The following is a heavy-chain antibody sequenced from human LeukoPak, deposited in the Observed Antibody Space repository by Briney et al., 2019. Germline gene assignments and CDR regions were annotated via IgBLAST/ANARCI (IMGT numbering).Heavy chain of an antibody. CDR1: GFTFSNAW. CDR3: ARVGIVATIGWYFEL. CDR2: IYSSGST. J-gene: IGHJ2*01. V-gene: IGHV3-53*04. D-gene: IGHD5-12*01. Sequence: GGSLRLSYAASGFTFSNAWMTWVRQAPGKGLEWVSVIYSSGSTYYADSVKGRFTISRHNSKNTLYLQMNSLRAEETAVYYCARVGIVATIGWYFELWGRGTLVTVSS.